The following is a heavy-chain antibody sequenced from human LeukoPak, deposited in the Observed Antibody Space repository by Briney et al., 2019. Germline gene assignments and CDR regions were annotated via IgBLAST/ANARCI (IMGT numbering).Heavy chain of an antibody. J-gene: IGHJ3*02. D-gene: IGHD1-1*01. V-gene: IGHV3-69-1*01. Sequence: PGGSLRLSCAAYGFTFDYYTMNWVRLTPGKGLEWVSSYTTSNSVFYADVVKGRFTISRDNAKRSLYLEMNNLRAEDTAVYYCARDLGQLTVGGDAFDIWAKGQWSSSPQ. CDR2: YTTSNSV. CDR1: GFTFDYYT. CDR3: ARDLGQLTVGGDAFDI.